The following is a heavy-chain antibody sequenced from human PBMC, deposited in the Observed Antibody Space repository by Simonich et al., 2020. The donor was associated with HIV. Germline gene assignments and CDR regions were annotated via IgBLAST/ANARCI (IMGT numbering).Heavy chain of an antibody. CDR2: IRRSGSIM. CDR1: GFTLSDYY. D-gene: IGHD7-27*01. Sequence: VQLVESGGGLVQPGRSLRLSCAASGFTLSDYYMSWIRQAPGKGLEWVSYIRRSGSIMYYADSVKGRFTISRDNAKNSLYLQMNSLRAEDTAVYSCAGAPYGDGAFDIWGQGTMVTVSS. CDR3: AGAPYGDGAFDI. V-gene: IGHV3-11*01. J-gene: IGHJ3*02.